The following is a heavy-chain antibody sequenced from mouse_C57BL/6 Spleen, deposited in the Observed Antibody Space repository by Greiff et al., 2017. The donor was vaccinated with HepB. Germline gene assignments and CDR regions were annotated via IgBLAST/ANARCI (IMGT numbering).Heavy chain of an antibody. D-gene: IGHD3-1*01. CDR2: IYPGDGDT. CDR1: GYAFSSSW. Sequence: VQLVESGPELVKPGASVKISCKASGYAFSSSWMNWVKQRPGKGLEWIGRIYPGDGDTNYNGKFKGKATLTADKSSSTAYMQLSSLTSEDSAVYFCARPAPDYFDYWGQGTTLTVSS. J-gene: IGHJ2*01. V-gene: IGHV1-82*01. CDR3: ARPAPDYFDY.